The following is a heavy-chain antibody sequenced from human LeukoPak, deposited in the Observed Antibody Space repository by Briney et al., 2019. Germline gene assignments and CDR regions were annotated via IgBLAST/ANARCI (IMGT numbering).Heavy chain of an antibody. CDR2: INPNSGGT. J-gene: IGHJ4*02. CDR1: GYTFTGHY. Sequence: GASVKVSCKASGYTFTGHYMHWVRQAPGRGLEWMGWINPNSGGTNYAQKFQGRVTMTRDTSISTAYMELSRLTSDDTAVYYCARDQSTSYSSSYHFDYWGQGTLVTVSS. CDR3: ARDQSTSYSSSYHFDY. V-gene: IGHV1-2*02. D-gene: IGHD6-6*01.